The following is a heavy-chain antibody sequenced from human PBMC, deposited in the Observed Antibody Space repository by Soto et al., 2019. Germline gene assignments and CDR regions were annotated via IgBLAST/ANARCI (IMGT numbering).Heavy chain of an antibody. D-gene: IGHD5-12*01. V-gene: IGHV3-23*01. J-gene: IGHJ6*02. CDR1: GISLGSYA. Sequence: PGGSLRISCGASGISLGSYAMSWVRQAPGKGLEWVSAISGSGGSTYYADSVKGRFTISRDNYKNTLFLQMNSLRAEDTAVYYCAKGGAGVATTYYYGMDVSGQGTTVTVSS. CDR2: ISGSGGST. CDR3: AKGGAGVATTYYYGMDV.